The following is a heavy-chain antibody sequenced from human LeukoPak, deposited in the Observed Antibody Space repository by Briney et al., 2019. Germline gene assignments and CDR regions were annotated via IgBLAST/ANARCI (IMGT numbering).Heavy chain of an antibody. Sequence: GASVKVSCKASGYTFTSYDINWVRQATGQGLEWMGWMNPNSGNTGYAQKFQGRVTMTRNTSISTVYMELSSLRSEDTAVYYCARDRGDPHYYDSSGYPDYWGQGTLVTVSS. D-gene: IGHD3-22*01. CDR3: ARDRGDPHYYDSSGYPDY. V-gene: IGHV1-8*01. CDR1: GYTFTSYD. J-gene: IGHJ4*02. CDR2: MNPNSGNT.